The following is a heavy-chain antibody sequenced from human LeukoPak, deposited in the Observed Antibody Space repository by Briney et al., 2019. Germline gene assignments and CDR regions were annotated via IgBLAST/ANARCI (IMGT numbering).Heavy chain of an antibody. CDR1: GDSISSSNW. J-gene: IGHJ6*03. CDR2: LYHSRTT. D-gene: IGHD5-18*01. CDR3: ARVQGLDTAMVTDYYYYYMDV. V-gene: IGHV4-4*02. Sequence: SETLSLTCAVSGDSISSSNWWSWVRQPPGKGLEWLGKLYHSRTTNCNPSLKSRVTMSVDTSKNQFSLKLSSVTAADTAVYYCARVQGLDTAMVTDYYYYYMDVWGKGTTVTVSS.